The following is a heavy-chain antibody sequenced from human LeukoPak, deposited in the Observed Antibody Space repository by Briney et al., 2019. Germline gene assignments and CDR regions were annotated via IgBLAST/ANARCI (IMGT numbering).Heavy chain of an antibody. Sequence: GGSVRVSCAASGYTFSSYAVSWVRQATGKGLEWVGGMSRSGGSTCYAHYVQGRFTITRDNSKNTLYLQLNSLRAEDTAVYYCAKDRGRQGSDAYDIYGWGTGTIVTAST. J-gene: IGHJ6*04. CDR2: MSRSGGST. D-gene: IGHD3-16*01. V-gene: IGHV3-23*01. CDR3: AKDRGRQGSDAYDIYG. CDR1: GYTFSSYA.